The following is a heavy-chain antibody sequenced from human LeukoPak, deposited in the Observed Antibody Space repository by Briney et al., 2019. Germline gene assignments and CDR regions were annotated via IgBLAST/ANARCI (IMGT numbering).Heavy chain of an antibody. CDR3: ARAPMGNY. J-gene: IGHJ4*02. CDR1: GFTFSSNY. V-gene: IGHV3-53*04. Sequence: GGSLRLSCAASGFTFSSNYMNWVRQAPGKGLEWVSVIYSDGSTYYADSVKGRFTISRHNSKDTLYLQMNSLRPEDTAVYYCARAPMGNYWGQGTLVTVSS. D-gene: IGHD6-13*01. CDR2: IYSDGST.